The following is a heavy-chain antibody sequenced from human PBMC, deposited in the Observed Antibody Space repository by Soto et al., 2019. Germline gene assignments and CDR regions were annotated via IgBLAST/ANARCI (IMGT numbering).Heavy chain of an antibody. J-gene: IGHJ6*02. D-gene: IGHD6-13*01. CDR1: GGSISSYY. CDR3: ARDMGQQLEYYYYYGMDV. V-gene: IGHV4-59*01. CDR2: IYHSGST. Sequence: SETLSLTCTVSGGSISSYYWSWIRQPPGKGLEWIGYIYHSGSTNYNPSLKSRVTMSVDTSKNQFSLKLNSVTAADTAVYYCARDMGQQLEYYYYYGMDVWGQGTTVTVSS.